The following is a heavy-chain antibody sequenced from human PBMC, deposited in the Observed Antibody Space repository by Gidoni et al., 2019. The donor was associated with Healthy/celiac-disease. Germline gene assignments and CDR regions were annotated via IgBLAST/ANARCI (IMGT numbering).Heavy chain of an antibody. V-gene: IGHV4-30-4*08. CDR1: GCSISSGDYY. CDR2: IDYSGST. D-gene: IGHD4-17*01. J-gene: IGHJ4*02. CDR3: ARESDYGDSTSY. Sequence: QVQLQESGPGLVKPSQTLSLTCTVSGCSISSGDYYWSWIRQPPGKGLEWIGYIDYSGSTYYNPSLKSRVTISVDTSKNQFSLKLSSVTAADTAVYYCARESDYGDSTSYWGQGTLVTVSS.